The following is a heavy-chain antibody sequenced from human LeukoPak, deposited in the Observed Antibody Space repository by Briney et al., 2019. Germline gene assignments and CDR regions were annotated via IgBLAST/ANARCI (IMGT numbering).Heavy chain of an antibody. V-gene: IGHV3-30-3*01. CDR1: GFTFSSYA. D-gene: IGHD2-2*01. CDR3: ARDSPFFGDIVVVPAATHNWFDP. CDR2: ISYDGSNK. Sequence: PGGSLRLSCAASGFTFSSYAMHWVRQAPGKGLEWVAVISYDGSNKYYADSVKGRFTISRDNSKNTLYLQMNSLRAEDTAVYYCARDSPFFGDIVVVPAATHNWFDPWGQGTLVTVSS. J-gene: IGHJ5*02.